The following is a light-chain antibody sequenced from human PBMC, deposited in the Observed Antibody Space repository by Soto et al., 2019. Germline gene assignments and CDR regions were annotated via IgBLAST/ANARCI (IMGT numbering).Light chain of an antibody. CDR1: QSVSGSY. J-gene: IGKJ5*01. V-gene: IGKV3D-20*02. Sequence: EVVLTQSACTLSVSPGERATLSCRASQSVSGSYLAWYQQKPGQTPRLLIFATSNRATGIPDRFSGSGSGTDFTLTISSLEPEDFAVYYCQQRSNWPPNTFGQGTLLEIK. CDR3: QQRSNWPPNT. CDR2: ATS.